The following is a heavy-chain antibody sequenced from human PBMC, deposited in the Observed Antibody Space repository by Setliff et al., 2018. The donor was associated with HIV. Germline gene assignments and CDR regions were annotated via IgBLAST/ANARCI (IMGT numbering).Heavy chain of an antibody. CDR3: ARGSGYDKGAYHYYYGMDV. J-gene: IGHJ6*02. Sequence: GGSLRLSCAVSGFTFSRYAMSWVRQAPGKGLEWVSGISSTGGTTYYADSVKGRFTISRDNSKNTLFLQMNSLRAEDTAVYYCARGSGYDKGAYHYYYGMDVWGQGTTVTVSS. D-gene: IGHD5-12*01. CDR2: ISSTGGTT. CDR1: GFTFSRYA. V-gene: IGHV3-23*01.